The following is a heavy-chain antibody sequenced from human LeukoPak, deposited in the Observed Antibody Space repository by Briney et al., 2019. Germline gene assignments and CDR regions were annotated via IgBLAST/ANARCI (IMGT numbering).Heavy chain of an antibody. CDR2: ISEDGGLT. CDR1: GCRFENCA. J-gene: IGHJ4*02. CDR3: AKDPKRAYFFDY. V-gene: IGHV3-43*02. D-gene: IGHD6-25*01. Sequence: GGSLRLSCAASGCRFENCAMHWVRQVPGKGLEWVSIISEDGGLTYYADSVKGRFTISRDNSKNSLYLQMNSLRSEDTALYYCAKDPKRAYFFDYWGQGTLVTVSS.